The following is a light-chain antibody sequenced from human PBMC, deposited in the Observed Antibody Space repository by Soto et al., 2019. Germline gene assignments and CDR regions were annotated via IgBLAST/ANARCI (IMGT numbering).Light chain of an antibody. Sequence: EIVMTPSPATLSVSPGEGATLYCRASQGIGTTLAWYQQKPGQTPRLLIYNAYIRASGFPDGFSSSASGTEFTLAITSLQFEDFAVYYCQHYSDWLLTIGGGTRVENK. J-gene: IGKJ4*01. CDR2: NAY. CDR3: QHYSDWLLT. CDR1: QGIGTT. V-gene: IGKV3-15*01.